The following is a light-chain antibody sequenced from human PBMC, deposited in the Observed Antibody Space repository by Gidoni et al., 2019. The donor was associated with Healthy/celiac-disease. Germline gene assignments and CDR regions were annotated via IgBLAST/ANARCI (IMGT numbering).Light chain of an antibody. Sequence: QSVLPQPPSASGTPGQRGTISCSGSRSNIGSNYVYWYQQLPGTAPKLLIYSNNQRPSRVPDRFSGSKSGTSASLAISGLRSEDEADYYCAAWDDSPVFGGGTKLTVL. CDR3: AAWDDSPV. J-gene: IGLJ3*02. V-gene: IGLV1-47*02. CDR1: RSNIGSNY. CDR2: SNN.